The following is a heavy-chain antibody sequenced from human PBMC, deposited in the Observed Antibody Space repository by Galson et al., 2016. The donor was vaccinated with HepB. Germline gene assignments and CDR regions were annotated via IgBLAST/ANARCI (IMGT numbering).Heavy chain of an antibody. Sequence: TLSLTCNVSGGSISSENYYWSWIRQPAGKGLERIGRIYSTGNSVHNPSLKSRVTISVDTSKNQFSLKLSPVTAADTAVYYCARDHYDSYALDVWGEGTTVTVSS. CDR3: ARDHYDSYALDV. V-gene: IGHV4-61*02. J-gene: IGHJ6*04. CDR2: IYSTGNS. D-gene: IGHD3-3*01. CDR1: GGSISSENYY.